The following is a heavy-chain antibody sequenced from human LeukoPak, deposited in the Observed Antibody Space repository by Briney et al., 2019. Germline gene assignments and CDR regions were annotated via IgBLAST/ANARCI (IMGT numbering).Heavy chain of an antibody. Sequence: GALRLFCASFGITFRNYKMKWVRPAPGKGLEWVSSISSSSTYISYADSVKGRFTISRDNAKNSLFLQMNSLRAEDTAVYYCARADVMGGQGTLVTVSS. D-gene: IGHD3-16*01. V-gene: IGHV3-21*01. CDR2: ISSSSTYI. J-gene: IGHJ4*02. CDR1: GITFRNYK. CDR3: ARADVM.